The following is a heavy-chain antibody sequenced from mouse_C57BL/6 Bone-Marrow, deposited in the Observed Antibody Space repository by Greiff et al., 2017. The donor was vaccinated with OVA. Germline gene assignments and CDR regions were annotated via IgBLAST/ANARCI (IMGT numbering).Heavy chain of an antibody. V-gene: IGHV5-6*01. Sequence: EVHLVESGGDLVKPGGSLKLSCAASGFTFSSYGMSWVRQTPDKRLEWVATISSGGSYTSYPDSVKGRFTISRDNAKNTLYLQMSSLKSEDTAMYYCARQLHYAMDYWGQGTSVTVSS. CDR2: ISSGGSYT. CDR3: ARQLHYAMDY. CDR1: GFTFSSYG. J-gene: IGHJ4*01.